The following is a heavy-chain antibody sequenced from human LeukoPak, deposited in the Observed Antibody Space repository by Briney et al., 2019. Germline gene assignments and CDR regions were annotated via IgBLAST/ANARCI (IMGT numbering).Heavy chain of an antibody. V-gene: IGHV3-7*03. CDR1: GFIFSNYW. CDR3: ARVRGSRSFDY. CDR2: INQDGSDK. J-gene: IGHJ4*02. D-gene: IGHD3-10*01. Sequence: GRSLRLSCAASGFIFSNYWMSWVRQAPGKGLEWVATINQDGSDKYYVDSLKGRFTISRDNAENSLFLQMNSLRADDTAVYYCARVRGSRSFDYWGQGTLVTVSS.